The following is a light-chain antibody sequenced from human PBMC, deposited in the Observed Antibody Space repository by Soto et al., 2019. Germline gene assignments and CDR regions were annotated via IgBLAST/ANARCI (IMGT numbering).Light chain of an antibody. CDR3: QQYYSYPPVT. Sequence: IRMTQSPSSLSASTGDRVTITCRASQGISSYLAWYQQKPGKAPKLLIYAASTLQSGVPSRFSGSGSGTDFTLTISCLQSEDFATYYCQQYYSYPPVTFGQGTKVDIK. V-gene: IGKV1-8*01. CDR1: QGISSY. CDR2: AAS. J-gene: IGKJ1*01.